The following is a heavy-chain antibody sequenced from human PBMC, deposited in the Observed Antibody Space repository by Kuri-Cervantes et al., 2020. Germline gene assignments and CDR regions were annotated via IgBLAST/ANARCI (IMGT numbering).Heavy chain of an antibody. CDR3: AKGGGIVVAKYYFDY. V-gene: IGHV3-7*01. CDR1: GFTFSSYW. Sequence: GESLKISCAASGFTFSSYWMSWVRQAPGKGLEWVANIEQDGSEKYYVDSVKGRFTISRDNSKNTLYLQMNSLRAEDTAVYYCAKGGGIVVAKYYFDYWGQGTLVTVSS. D-gene: IGHD3-22*01. CDR2: IEQDGSEK. J-gene: IGHJ4*02.